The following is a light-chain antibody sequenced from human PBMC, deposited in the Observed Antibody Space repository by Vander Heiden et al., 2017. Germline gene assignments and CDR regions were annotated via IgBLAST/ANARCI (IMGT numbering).Light chain of an antibody. J-gene: IGKJ5*01. Sequence: ELVMTQSPATLSVSPGERATLSCSASQDVSSNLAWYQQKPGQAPRLLIYGASTRATGIPARFSGSGSGTEFTLTISSLQSEDFAVYYCLQYNNWPLTFGQGTRLEIK. CDR2: GAS. CDR1: QDVSSN. CDR3: LQYNNWPLT. V-gene: IGKV3-15*01.